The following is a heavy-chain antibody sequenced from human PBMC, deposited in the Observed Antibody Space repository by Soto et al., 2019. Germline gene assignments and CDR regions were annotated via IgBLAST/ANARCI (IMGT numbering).Heavy chain of an antibody. CDR1: GFSFSDYY. CDR2: TGRSLYPI. D-gene: IGHD3-3*01. CDR3: ARDNRSFWNGYYRRYACAGMEV. V-gene: IGHV3-11*01. Sequence: HVQLVESGGGLVEPGGSLRLSCAASGFSFSDYYVNWIRQAPGKGLEWISYTGRSLYPIYYADSVKGRFSISRDRAKNSGYLQMRSLRVEDTAVYYGARDNRSFWNGYYRRYACAGMEVWGRGTRVIVSS. J-gene: IGHJ6*02.